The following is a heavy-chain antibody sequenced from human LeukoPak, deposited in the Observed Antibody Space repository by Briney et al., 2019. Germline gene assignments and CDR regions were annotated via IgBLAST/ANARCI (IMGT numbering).Heavy chain of an antibody. CDR2: IYYSGST. CDR1: GGSISSSSYY. CDR3: ARSWRRRLVIFDY. J-gene: IGHJ4*02. V-gene: IGHV4-39*07. Sequence: SETLSLTCTVSGGSISSSSYYWGWIRQPPGKGLEWIGSIYYSGSTYYNPSLKSRVTISVDTSKNQFSLKLSSVTAADTAVYYCARSWRRRLVIFDYWGQGTLVTVSS. D-gene: IGHD2-21*01.